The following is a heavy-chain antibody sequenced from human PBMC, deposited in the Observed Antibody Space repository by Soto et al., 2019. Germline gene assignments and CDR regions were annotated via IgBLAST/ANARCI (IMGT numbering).Heavy chain of an antibody. CDR2: IYYSGST. J-gene: IGHJ4*02. Sequence: SETLSLTCTVSGGSISSYYWSWIRQPPGKGLEWIGYIYYSGSTNYNPSLKSRVTISVDTSKNQFSLKLTSVTAADSAVYYCARRYGGNFDYWGQGTLVTVSS. V-gene: IGHV4-59*01. CDR3: ARRYGGNFDY. CDR1: GGSISSYY. D-gene: IGHD1-26*01.